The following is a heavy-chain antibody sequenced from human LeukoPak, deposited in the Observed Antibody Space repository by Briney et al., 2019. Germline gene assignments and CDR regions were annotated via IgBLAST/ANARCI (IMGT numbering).Heavy chain of an antibody. V-gene: IGHV3-30*15. CDR1: GFTFSSFG. D-gene: IGHD1-26*01. CDR3: VRDKSNSGSYLDF. CDR2: MSYHGSNK. J-gene: IGHJ4*02. Sequence: GGSLRLSCATSGFTFSSFGIHWVRQAPGKGLEWMAYMSYHGSNKFYADSVKGRFTISRDNSRNTLSLLMSSLRPEDTALYYCVRDKSNSGSYLDFWGQGTLVTVSS.